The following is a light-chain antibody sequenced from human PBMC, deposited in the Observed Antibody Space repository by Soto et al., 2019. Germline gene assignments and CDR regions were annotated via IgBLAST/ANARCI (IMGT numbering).Light chain of an antibody. CDR3: QQYNSYSYS. CDR1: QSINTW. J-gene: IGKJ2*01. V-gene: IGKV1-5*03. Sequence: DIQMTQSPSTLSASVGDRVTITCRASQSINTWLAWYQQKPGKAPKLLIYKASTLESGVPSRFSGSGCGTEFTLTISSLQADDFATYYCQQYNSYSYSFGQGTELEIK. CDR2: KAS.